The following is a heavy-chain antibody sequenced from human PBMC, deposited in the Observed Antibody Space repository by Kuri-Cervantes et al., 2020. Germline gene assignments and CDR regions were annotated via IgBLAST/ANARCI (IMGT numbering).Heavy chain of an antibody. CDR3: AGYSGSYYG. D-gene: IGHD1-26*01. J-gene: IGHJ4*02. Sequence: ESLKISCGVSDYSVRCTFYRGWIRQPPGKGLEWVGNLYQDGGAHYNPSLKSRATISGSTSSNQFSLKLSSVTAADTAVYYCAGYSGSYYGWGQGTLVTVSS. CDR1: DYSVRCTFY. CDR2: LYQDGGA. V-gene: IGHV4-38-2*01.